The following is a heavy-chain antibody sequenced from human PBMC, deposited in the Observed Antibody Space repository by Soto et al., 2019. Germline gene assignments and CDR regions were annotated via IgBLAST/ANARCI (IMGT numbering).Heavy chain of an antibody. J-gene: IGHJ3*02. CDR1: GFTFSSYG. D-gene: IGHD2-2*01. V-gene: IGHV3-30*18. CDR2: ISYDGSNK. Sequence: QVQLVESGGGVVQPGRSLRLSCAASGFTFSSYGMHWVRQAPGKGLEWVAVISYDGSNKYYADSVKGRFTISRDNSKNTMYLQMNSLRAEDTDVYYCAKPVPAATVLSDAFDIWGQGTMVTVSS. CDR3: AKPVPAATVLSDAFDI.